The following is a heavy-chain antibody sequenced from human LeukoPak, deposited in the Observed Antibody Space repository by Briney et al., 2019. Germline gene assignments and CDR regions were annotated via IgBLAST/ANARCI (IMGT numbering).Heavy chain of an antibody. J-gene: IGHJ6*02. CDR3: AREDRGYSGYDSYYYYYYGMDV. Sequence: GGSLRLSCAASAFTFNTYAMSWVRQAPGKGLEWVANIKQDGGEKYYVDSVKGRFTISRDNARNSLYLQMNSLRAEDTAVYYCAREDRGYSGYDSYYYYYYGMDVWGQGTTVTVSS. V-gene: IGHV3-7*01. CDR2: IKQDGGEK. CDR1: AFTFNTYA. D-gene: IGHD5-12*01.